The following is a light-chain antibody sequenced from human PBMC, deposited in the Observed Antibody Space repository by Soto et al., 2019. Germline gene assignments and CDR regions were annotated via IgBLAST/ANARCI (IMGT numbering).Light chain of an antibody. J-gene: IGKJ5*01. Sequence: DIVMTQSPDSLAVSLGERATINCKSSESVLFTSNKKNYLAWYQQKPGQPPKLLIYWASLRESGVPDRFSGSGSGTDFTLTITSLQAEDVAVYYCQQYSSLITFGQGTRLDIK. V-gene: IGKV4-1*01. CDR1: ESVLFTSNKKNY. CDR2: WAS. CDR3: QQYSSLIT.